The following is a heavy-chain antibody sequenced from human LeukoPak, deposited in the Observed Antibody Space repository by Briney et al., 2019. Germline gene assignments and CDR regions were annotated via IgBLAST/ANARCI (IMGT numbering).Heavy chain of an antibody. CDR1: GFTFDDYA. Sequence: PGRSLRLSCAASGFTFDDYAMHWVRHAPGKGLEWVSGISWNSGSIGYADSVKGRFTISRDNAKNSLYLQMNSLRAEDTALYYCAKDLTLDASGYFDYWGQGTLVTVSS. J-gene: IGHJ4*02. CDR3: AKDLTLDASGYFDY. V-gene: IGHV3-9*01. CDR2: ISWNSGSI. D-gene: IGHD6-19*01.